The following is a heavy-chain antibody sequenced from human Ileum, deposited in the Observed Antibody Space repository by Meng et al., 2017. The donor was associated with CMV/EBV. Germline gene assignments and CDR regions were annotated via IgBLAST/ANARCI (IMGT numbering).Heavy chain of an antibody. CDR1: GYSFQSHA. CDR2: ISTSTGNT. D-gene: IGHD3-22*01. CDR3: ARYHYDISGYYRRFDY. V-gene: IGHV1-18*01. J-gene: IGHJ4*02. Sequence: SGYSFQSHAIAWMRQAPGQGLEWMGWISTSTGNTVYAQNLQGRITMTADTATSTADMELRSLRSDDTAVYFCARYHYDISGYYRRFDYWGQGTLVTVSS.